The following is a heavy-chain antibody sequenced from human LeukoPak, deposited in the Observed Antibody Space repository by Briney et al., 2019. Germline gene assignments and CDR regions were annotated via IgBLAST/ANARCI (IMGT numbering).Heavy chain of an antibody. CDR2: IWYDGSNK. Sequence: GGSLRLSCAASGFTFSSYGMHWVRQAPGKRLEWVAVIWYDGSNKYYADSVKGRFTISRDNSKNTLYLQMNSLRAEDTAVYYCARHPRIGAFDIWGQGTMVTVSS. J-gene: IGHJ3*02. V-gene: IGHV3-33*01. CDR3: ARHPRIGAFDI. CDR1: GFTFSSYG. D-gene: IGHD1-26*01.